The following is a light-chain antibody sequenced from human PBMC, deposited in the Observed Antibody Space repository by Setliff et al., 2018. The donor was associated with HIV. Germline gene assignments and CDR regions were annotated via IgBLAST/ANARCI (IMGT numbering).Light chain of an antibody. CDR3: SSYTSISTQV. CDR1: SSDIGNYNY. J-gene: IGLJ1*01. CDR2: DVT. V-gene: IGLV2-14*03. Sequence: QSALTQPAFVSGSPGQSITISCTGTSSDIGNYNYVSWYQQHPGKAPKLMIYDVTNRPSGVSNRFSASKSGNTASLTISGLQAEDEADYYCSSYTSISTQVFGTGTKGTVL.